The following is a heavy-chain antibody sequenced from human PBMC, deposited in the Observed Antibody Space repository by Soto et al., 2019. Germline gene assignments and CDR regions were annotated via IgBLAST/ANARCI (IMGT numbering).Heavy chain of an antibody. V-gene: IGHV3-30*18. CDR2: ISYDGSNK. Sequence: QPGGSLRLSCAASGFTFSSYGMHWVRQAPGKGLEWVAVISYDGSNKYYADSVKGRFTISRDNSKNTLYLQMNSLRAEDTAVYCCAKARGSGYYSDAFDIWGQGTMVTVSS. J-gene: IGHJ3*02. CDR1: GFTFSSYG. D-gene: IGHD3-3*01. CDR3: AKARGSGYYSDAFDI.